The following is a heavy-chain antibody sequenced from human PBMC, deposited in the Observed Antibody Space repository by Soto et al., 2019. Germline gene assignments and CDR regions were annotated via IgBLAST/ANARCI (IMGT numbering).Heavy chain of an antibody. V-gene: IGHV4-59*01. Sequence: ETLSLTCTVSGGSINSYYWSLIRQPPGKGLEWIGYIHDSGSTNYNPSLKNRVTISVDTPTNQFSLRLSTVTDADTAVYYCARGLRYCSSTRCPTWFDPWGRGTLMTV. J-gene: IGHJ5*02. CDR3: ARGLRYCSSTRCPTWFDP. CDR1: GGSINSYY. D-gene: IGHD2-2*01. CDR2: IHDSGST.